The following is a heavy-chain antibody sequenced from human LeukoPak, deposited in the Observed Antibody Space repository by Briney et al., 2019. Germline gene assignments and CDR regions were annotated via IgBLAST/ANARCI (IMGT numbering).Heavy chain of an antibody. D-gene: IGHD3-22*01. CDR1: GFTFSSYS. CDR3: ASLGHYYDSSGYPTFDY. V-gene: IGHV3-21*01. CDR2: ISSSSSYI. J-gene: IGHJ4*02. Sequence: GGSLRLSCAASGFTFSSYSMNWGRQAPGKGLEWVSSISSSSSYIYYADSVKGRFTISRDNAKNSLYLQMNSLRAEDTAVYYCASLGHYYDSSGYPTFDYWGQGTLVTVSS.